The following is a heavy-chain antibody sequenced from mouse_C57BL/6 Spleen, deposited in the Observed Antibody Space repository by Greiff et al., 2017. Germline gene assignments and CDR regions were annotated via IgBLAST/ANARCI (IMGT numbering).Heavy chain of an antibody. CDR2: IDPSDSYT. Sequence: QVQLQQPGAELVMPGASVKLSCKASGYTFTSYWMHWVKQRPGQGLEWIGEIDPSDSYTNYNQKFKGKSTLTVDKSSSTSYMQLSILTSEDSAVYYCARSHYCGSSRYWYFEVWGTGATVTVSS. CDR1: GYTFTSYW. D-gene: IGHD1-1*01. J-gene: IGHJ1*03. CDR3: ARSHYCGSSRYWYFEV. V-gene: IGHV1-69*01.